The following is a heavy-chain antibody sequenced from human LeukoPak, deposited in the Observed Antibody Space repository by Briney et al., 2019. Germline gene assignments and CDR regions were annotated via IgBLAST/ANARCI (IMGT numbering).Heavy chain of an antibody. J-gene: IGHJ3*02. CDR3: ARDLAATDAFDI. CDR2: IIPILGIA. CDR1: GGTFSSYT. Sequence: GASVKVSCKASGGTFSSYTISWVRQAPGQGLEWMGRIIPILGIANYAQKFQGRVTITADKSTSTAYMKLSSLRSEDTAVYYCARDLAATDAFDIWGLGTMVTVSS. D-gene: IGHD2-15*01. V-gene: IGHV1-69*04.